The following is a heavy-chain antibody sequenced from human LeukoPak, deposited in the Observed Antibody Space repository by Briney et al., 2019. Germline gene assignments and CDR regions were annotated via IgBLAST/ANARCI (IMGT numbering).Heavy chain of an antibody. Sequence: TGGSLRLSCAAPGFTVSSNYMTWVRQAPGKGLEWVSVIYSGGSTYYADSVKGRFTISRDDSKNTLYLQMNSLRAEDTAVYYCAKAEAVAGTFDSWGQGTLVTVSS. CDR2: IYSGGST. CDR1: GFTVSSNY. CDR3: AKAEAVAGTFDS. D-gene: IGHD6-19*01. J-gene: IGHJ4*02. V-gene: IGHV3-53*01.